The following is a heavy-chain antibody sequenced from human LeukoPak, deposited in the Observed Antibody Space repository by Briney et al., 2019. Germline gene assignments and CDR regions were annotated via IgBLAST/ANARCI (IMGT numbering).Heavy chain of an antibody. V-gene: IGHV4-59*12. CDR3: ARLITLLYYFDY. Sequence: SETLSLTCTVSGGSISRYYWSWIRQPPGKGLEWIGYIYYSGSTNYNPSLKSRVTISVDKSKNQFSLKLSSVTAADTAVYYCARLITLLYYFDYWGQGTLVTVSS. J-gene: IGHJ4*02. CDR1: GGSISRYY. CDR2: IYYSGST. D-gene: IGHD3-10*01.